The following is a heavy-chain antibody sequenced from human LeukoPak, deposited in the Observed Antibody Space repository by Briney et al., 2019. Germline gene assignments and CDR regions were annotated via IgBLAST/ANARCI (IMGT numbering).Heavy chain of an antibody. D-gene: IGHD1-7*01. J-gene: IGHJ5*02. V-gene: IGHV6-1*01. CDR1: GDILSRHSVA. CDR2: TYYRSKWYN. CDR3: ARECEYNWKYCWFDP. Sequence: SQTLSLTCALSGDILSRHSVAWHWIRQSPSRGLEWLERTYYRSKWYNDYAVSVKSRITINPDTSKNQFSLQLNSVTPEDTAVYYCARECEYNWKYCWFDPWGQGTLVTVSS.